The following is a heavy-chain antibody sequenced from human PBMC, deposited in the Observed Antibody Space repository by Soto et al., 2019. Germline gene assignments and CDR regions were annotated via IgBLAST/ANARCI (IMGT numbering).Heavy chain of an antibody. J-gene: IGHJ4*02. CDR2: IYYSGST. Sequence: QVQLQESGPGLVKPSQTLSLTCTVSGGSISSGGYYWSWIRQQPGKGLEWIGYIYYSGSTYYNPSLKSRVTISVDPSKNQFSLQLSSVTAADPAVYYCARSSPRANYFDYWGQGTLVTVSS. CDR1: GGSISSGGYY. CDR3: ARSSPRANYFDY. V-gene: IGHV4-31*03. D-gene: IGHD2-2*01.